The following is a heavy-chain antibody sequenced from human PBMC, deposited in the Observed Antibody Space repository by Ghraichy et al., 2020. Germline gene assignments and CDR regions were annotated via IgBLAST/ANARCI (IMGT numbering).Heavy chain of an antibody. CDR2: ISDSGST. CDR1: GGSMRNYY. D-gene: IGHD1-26*01. CDR3: ARGHTYSGSKDS. J-gene: IGHJ4*02. Sequence: SETLSLTCTVSGGSMRNYYWNWIRQPPGKGPDWIGFISDSGSTSYSDSLKSRVTISLDTSRSHFSLRLTSVTAADTAVYYCARGHTYSGSKDSWGRGTMVTVS. V-gene: IGHV4-59*01.